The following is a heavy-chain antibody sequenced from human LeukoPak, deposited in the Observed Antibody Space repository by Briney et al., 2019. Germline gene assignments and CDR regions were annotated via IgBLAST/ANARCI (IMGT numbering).Heavy chain of an antibody. CDR2: IDPSDSYT. Sequence: GESLKISCKSSGYSFTSYWISWVRQMPGKGLEWMGRIDPSDSYTNYSPTFQGHVTISADKSISTAYLQWSSLKASDTAMFYCARPSVDGSGSYPYWGQGTLVTVSS. CDR1: GYSFTSYW. D-gene: IGHD3-10*01. J-gene: IGHJ4*02. CDR3: ARPSVDGSGSYPY. V-gene: IGHV5-10-1*01.